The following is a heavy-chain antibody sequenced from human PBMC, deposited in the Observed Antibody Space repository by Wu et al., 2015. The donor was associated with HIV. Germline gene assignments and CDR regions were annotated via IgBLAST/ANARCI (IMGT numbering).Heavy chain of an antibody. V-gene: IGHV1-69*05. Sequence: QVQLVQSGGDVKKPGSSVKVSCTASGGPNNRYVISWVRQAPGQGLEWMGGIIPIVGTPRYAQRFHGRVTISTDEDTSTAYMEVSNLKYEDSAVYYCATHPGWTGVLDAFDMWGQGTLVTVSS. CDR1: GGPNNRYV. J-gene: IGHJ3*02. CDR2: IIPIVGTP. D-gene: IGHD3/OR15-3a*01. CDR3: ATHPGWTGVLDAFDM.